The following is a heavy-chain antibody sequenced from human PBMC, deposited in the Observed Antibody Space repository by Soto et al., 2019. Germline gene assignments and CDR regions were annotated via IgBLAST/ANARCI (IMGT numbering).Heavy chain of an antibody. V-gene: IGHV3-33*01. J-gene: IGHJ4*02. CDR1: GFTFSSYG. CDR3: ARDIDWYSNSSGFDN. Sequence: GSLRLSCAASGFTFSSYGMHWVRQAPGKGLEWVAVIWYDGSNKHYADPVKGRFTISRDNSKNTLSLQMNSLRAEDTAIYYCARDIDWYSNSSGFDNWGQGTLVTVSS. D-gene: IGHD1-26*01. CDR2: IWYDGSNK.